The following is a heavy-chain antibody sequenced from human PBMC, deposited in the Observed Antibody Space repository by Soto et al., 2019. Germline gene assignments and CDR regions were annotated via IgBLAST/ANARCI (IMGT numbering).Heavy chain of an antibody. V-gene: IGHV3-33*01. J-gene: IGHJ4*02. CDR1: GFTFSSYG. CDR3: ARDIDWYSNSSGFDN. Sequence: GSLRLSCAASGFTFSSYGMHWVRQAPGKGLEWVAVIWYDGSNKHYADPVKGRFTISRDNSKNTLSLQMNSLRAEDTAIYYCARDIDWYSNSSGFDNWGQGTLVTVSS. D-gene: IGHD1-26*01. CDR2: IWYDGSNK.